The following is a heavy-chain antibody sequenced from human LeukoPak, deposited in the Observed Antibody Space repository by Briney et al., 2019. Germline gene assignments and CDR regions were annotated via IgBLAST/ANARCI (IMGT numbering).Heavy chain of an antibody. V-gene: IGHV3-48*03. D-gene: IGHD2-2*01. CDR3: ARGRAYQLLWFDY. CDR1: GFTFSSYE. Sequence: GGSLRLSCAASGFTFSSYEMNWVRQAPGKGLEWVSYISSSGSTIYYADSVKGRFTISRDNAKNSLYLQMNSLRAEDTAVYYCARGRAYQLLWFDYWGQGTLVTVSS. CDR2: ISSSGSTI. J-gene: IGHJ4*02.